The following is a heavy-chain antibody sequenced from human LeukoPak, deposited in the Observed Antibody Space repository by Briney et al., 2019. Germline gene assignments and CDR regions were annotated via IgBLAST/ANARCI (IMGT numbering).Heavy chain of an antibody. Sequence: GGSLRLSCVASGFTSTDHPMNWVRQAPGKGLEWISYIGGDGIAFYADSVKGRFTASKDDARKSMYLQMNSLRVEDTAVYYCAKDRANWAIDDRGQGTQVTVSS. CDR1: GFTSTDHP. V-gene: IGHV3-69-1*01. J-gene: IGHJ4*02. D-gene: IGHD3-16*01. CDR2: IGGDGIA. CDR3: AKDRANWAIDD.